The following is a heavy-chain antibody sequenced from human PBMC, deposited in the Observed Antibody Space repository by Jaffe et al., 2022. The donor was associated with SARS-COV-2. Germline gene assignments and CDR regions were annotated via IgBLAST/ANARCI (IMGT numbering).Heavy chain of an antibody. Sequence: VQLVESGGGLVQPGGSLRLSCAASGFTFSSYNMNWVRQAPGKGLEWLSYITSSSSTIYYADSVKGRFTISRDNARDSLYLQMSSLRAEDTAVYHCVRTAFEVVTAIPEFFDLWGRGTLVTVSS. D-gene: IGHD2-21*02. V-gene: IGHV3-48*01. J-gene: IGHJ2*01. CDR3: VRTAFEVVTAIPEFFDL. CDR2: ITSSSSTI. CDR1: GFTFSSYN.